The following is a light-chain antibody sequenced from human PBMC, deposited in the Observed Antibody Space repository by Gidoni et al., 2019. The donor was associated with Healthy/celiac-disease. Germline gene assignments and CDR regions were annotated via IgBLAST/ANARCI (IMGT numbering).Light chain of an antibody. CDR2: KVA. CDR1: QSLVHSDGNTY. Sequence: DVVMTHSLLSLSVTLGQPASPSYRSSQSLVHSDGNTYLNWFQQRPGHSPTRLMHKVANRDSRVPHRMSGGRSGGDYSMKISRVEQAEDGVYYYMQGKHYSPWTFGQGTKVEIK. CDR3: MQGKHYSPWT. J-gene: IGKJ1*01. V-gene: IGKV2-30*02.